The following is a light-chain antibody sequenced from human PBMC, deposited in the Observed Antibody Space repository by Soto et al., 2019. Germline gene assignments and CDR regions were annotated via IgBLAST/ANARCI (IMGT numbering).Light chain of an antibody. CDR3: QQHNGWPLT. CDR2: GVS. CDR1: QTLNNN. J-gene: IGKJ4*01. V-gene: IGKV3-15*01. Sequence: EIVMTHSPATLSVFPGETATLSCRASQTLNNNLAWYQQKPGQAPRLLIYGVSSRATGIPARFSGSGSGTEFTLAINNLQSEDSAVYYCQQHNGWPLTFGAGTKVEIK.